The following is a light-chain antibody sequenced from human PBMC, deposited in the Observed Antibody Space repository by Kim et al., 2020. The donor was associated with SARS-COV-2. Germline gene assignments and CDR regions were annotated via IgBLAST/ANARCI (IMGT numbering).Light chain of an antibody. Sequence: SYELTQPPSVSVSPGQTASITCSGDELGDKYVFWYQQKPGQSPLLVIYQDTKRPSGIPERFSASNSGNTATLTISGTQATEEAVYYCQAWDSGTAVVFGGGTQLTVL. CDR1: ELGDKY. J-gene: IGLJ2*01. V-gene: IGLV3-1*01. CDR3: QAWDSGTAVV. CDR2: QDT.